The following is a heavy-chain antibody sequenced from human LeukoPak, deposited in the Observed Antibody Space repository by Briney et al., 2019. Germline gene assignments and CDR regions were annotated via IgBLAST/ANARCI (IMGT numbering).Heavy chain of an antibody. J-gene: IGHJ4*02. CDR2: TSTSGGSA. D-gene: IGHD1-26*01. CDR3: ARYSGSYYYPPAWDL. V-gene: IGHV3-23*01. CDR1: GFTFSSYA. Sequence: GGSLRLSCAASGFTFSSYAMSWVRQAPGKGLEWVSATSTSGGSAYYADSVKGRFTISRDNSKNTLYLQMDSLRADDTAVYYCARYSGSYYYPPAWDLWGQGTLATVSS.